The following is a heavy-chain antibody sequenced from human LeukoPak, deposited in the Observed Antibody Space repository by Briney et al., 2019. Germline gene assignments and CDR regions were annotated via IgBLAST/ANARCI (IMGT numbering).Heavy chain of an antibody. Sequence: SESLSLACTVSGGSISSYYRSWVRQPPGKGLEWIGYIYYSGRTNYNPSLKIRGTISVATSKAQYPLKLSSVTAADTAVYYCARDSGTAMAHFDYWGEGTLVTVSS. J-gene: IGHJ4*02. CDR1: GGSISSYY. V-gene: IGHV4-59*01. CDR3: ARDSGTAMAHFDY. CDR2: IYYSGRT. D-gene: IGHD5-18*01.